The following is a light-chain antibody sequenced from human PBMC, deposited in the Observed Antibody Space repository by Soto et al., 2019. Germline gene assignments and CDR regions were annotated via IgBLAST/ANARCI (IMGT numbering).Light chain of an antibody. V-gene: IGLV2-14*01. CDR2: DVS. CDR1: SSDVGAYNY. J-gene: IGLJ1*01. CDR3: SSYTSDNTYV. Sequence: QSALTQPASVSGSPGQSITISCSGTSSDVGAYNYVSWYQQHPGKAPRVMIYDVSNRPSGVSNRFSGSKSGNTATLTISGLQAEDEADYYCSSYTSDNTYVFANGTKVTVL.